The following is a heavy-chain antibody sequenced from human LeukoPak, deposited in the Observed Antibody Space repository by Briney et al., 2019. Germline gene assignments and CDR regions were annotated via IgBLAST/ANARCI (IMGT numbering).Heavy chain of an antibody. CDR2: INPSGGSR. J-gene: IGHJ6*03. CDR3: ARDKGSGSYYEDHYYYYYYMDV. Sequence: ASVKVSCKASGYTFTSYYMHWVRQAPGQGLEWMGIINPSGGSRSYAQKFQGRVTMTRDTSTSTVYMELSSLRSEDTAVYYCARDKGSGSYYEDHYYYYYYMDVWGKGTTVTVSS. D-gene: IGHD1-26*01. V-gene: IGHV1-46*01. CDR1: GYTFTSYY.